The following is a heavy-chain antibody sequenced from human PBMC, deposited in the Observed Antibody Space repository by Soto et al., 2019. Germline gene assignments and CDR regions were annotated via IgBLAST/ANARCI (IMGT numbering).Heavy chain of an antibody. J-gene: IGHJ4*02. V-gene: IGHV3-30-3*01. CDR1: GFTFSSYA. CDR3: ARGYSYGYEGGFDY. D-gene: IGHD5-18*01. CDR2: ISYDGSNK. Sequence: QVQLVESGGGVVQPGRSLRLSCAASGFTFSSYAMHWVRQAPGKGLEWVAVISYDGSNKYYADSVKGRFTISRDNSKNTLYLQMNSLRAEDTAVYYCARGYSYGYEGGFDYWGQGTLVTVSS.